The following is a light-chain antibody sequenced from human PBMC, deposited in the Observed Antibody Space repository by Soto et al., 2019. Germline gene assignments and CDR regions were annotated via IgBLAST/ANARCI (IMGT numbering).Light chain of an antibody. CDR2: GAS. CDR1: QSVSSSY. V-gene: IGKV3-20*01. Sequence: VFTHSPYTLSVSPLHRATLSCRASQSVSSSYLAWYQQKPGQAPRLLIYGASSRATGIPDRFSGSGSGTDFTLTISRLEPEDFAVYYCQQYGSSGITFGQGTRLEIK. CDR3: QQYGSSGIT. J-gene: IGKJ5*01.